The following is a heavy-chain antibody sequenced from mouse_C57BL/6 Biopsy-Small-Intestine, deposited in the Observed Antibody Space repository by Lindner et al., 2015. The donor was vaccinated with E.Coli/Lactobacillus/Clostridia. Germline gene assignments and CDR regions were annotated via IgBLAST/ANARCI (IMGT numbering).Heavy chain of an antibody. D-gene: IGHD6-5*01. CDR1: GGTFNRYT. J-gene: IGHJ2*01. CDR3: ARCPFAYSAMDCYFEY. Sequence: SVKVSCKASGGTFNRYTFSWVRQVPGQGLEWMGGIIPIFGQTKYAQQFQGRVTITADESTTTAYMELSRLTSDDTAVYFCARCPFAYSAMDCYFEYWGQGTLVTVSS. CDR2: IIPIFGQT. V-gene: IGHV1-4*01.